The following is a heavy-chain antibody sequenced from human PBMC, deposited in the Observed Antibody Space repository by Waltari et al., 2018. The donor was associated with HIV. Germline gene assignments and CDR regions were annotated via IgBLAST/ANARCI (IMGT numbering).Heavy chain of an antibody. J-gene: IGHJ2*01. V-gene: IGHV1-8*01. D-gene: IGHD7-27*01. CDR1: GYTFTSFD. Sequence: QVQLVQSGAEVKKPGASVKVSCKASGYTFTSFDISWVGPATGHGLEWMGWMSPNSGNTGYAQKFQGRITMTRDTPTGTAYMELSSLRSEDTAVYYCARGQNWGASYWYFDLWGRGTLVTVSS. CDR3: ARGQNWGASYWYFDL. CDR2: MSPNSGNT.